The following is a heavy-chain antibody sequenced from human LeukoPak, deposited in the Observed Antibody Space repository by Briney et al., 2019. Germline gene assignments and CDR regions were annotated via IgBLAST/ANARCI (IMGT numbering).Heavy chain of an antibody. D-gene: IGHD3-22*01. CDR1: GYTFTYRY. J-gene: IGHJ3*02. Sequence: SVKVSCKASGYTFTYRYLHWVRQAPGQALEWMGCITPFNGNTNYAQKFQDRVTITRDRSMSTAYMELSSLRSEDTAMYYCARSSDYYDSSGYNDAFDIWGQGTMVTVSS. CDR3: ARSSDYYDSSGYNDAFDI. V-gene: IGHV1-45*02. CDR2: ITPFNGNT.